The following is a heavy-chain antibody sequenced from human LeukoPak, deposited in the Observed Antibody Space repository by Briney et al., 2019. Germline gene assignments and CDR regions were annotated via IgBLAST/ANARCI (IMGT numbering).Heavy chain of an antibody. CDR1: GGSIGSYY. CDR2: ISSSGTT. D-gene: IGHD3-22*01. CDR3: ARHRAYYDSSGHYYYFDY. J-gene: IGHJ4*02. Sequence: PSETLSLTCTISGGSIGSYYWNWIRQPPGKGLEWIGYISSSGTTNYNPSLKSRVTISIDTSKNQFSLKVYSVTAADTAIYYCARHRAYYDSSGHYYYFDYWGQGTLVPVSS. V-gene: IGHV4-59*08.